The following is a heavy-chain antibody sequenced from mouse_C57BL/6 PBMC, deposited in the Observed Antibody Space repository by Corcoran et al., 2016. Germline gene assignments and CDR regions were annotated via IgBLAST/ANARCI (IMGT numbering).Heavy chain of an antibody. D-gene: IGHD2-4*01. J-gene: IGHJ4*01. V-gene: IGHV1-75*01. CDR3: ARGGYDYDPAMDS. Sequence: QVQLQQSGPELVKPGASVKLSCKASGYTFTDYYINWVKQRPGQGLEWIGWIFPGSGSTYYNEKFKGKATLTVAQSSSTAYMLLSSLTSEDSAVYFCARGGYDYDPAMDSWGQGTSVTVSS. CDR2: IFPGSGST. CDR1: GYTFTDYY.